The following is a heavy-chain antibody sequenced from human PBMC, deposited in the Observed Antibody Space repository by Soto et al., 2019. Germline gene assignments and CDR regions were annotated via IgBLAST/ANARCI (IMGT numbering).Heavy chain of an antibody. CDR2: IYYSGTT. D-gene: IGHD3-10*01. CDR1: GGSISSSSYH. CDR3: ARGPGVLWFGELLPRRYYGMDV. V-gene: IGHV4-39*01. J-gene: IGHJ6*02. Sequence: PSETLSLTCTVSGGSISSSSYHWGWIRQPPGKGLEWIGSIYYSGTTYYNPSLKSRVTISVDTSKNQFSLKLSSVTAADTAVYYCARGPGVLWFGELLPRRYYGMDVWGQGTTVTVSS.